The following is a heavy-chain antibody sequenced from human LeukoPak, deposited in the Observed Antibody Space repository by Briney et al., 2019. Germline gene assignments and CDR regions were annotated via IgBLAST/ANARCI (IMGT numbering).Heavy chain of an antibody. CDR2: INWNGGIT. CDR1: GFTFDDYG. J-gene: IGHJ6*02. CDR3: ARDAVDTANAV. Sequence: GGSLRLSCAASGFTFDDYGMSWVRQAPGKGLEWVSGINWNGGITSYADSVKGRFTISRDNAKNTLYLQMNSLRAKDTAVYYCARDAVDTANAVWGQGTTVTVSS. V-gene: IGHV3-20*04. D-gene: IGHD5-18*01.